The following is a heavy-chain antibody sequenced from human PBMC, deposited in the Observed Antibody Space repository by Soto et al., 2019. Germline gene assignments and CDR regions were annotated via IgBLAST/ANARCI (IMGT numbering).Heavy chain of an antibody. V-gene: IGHV4-4*02. CDR1: GGSISSSNW. J-gene: IGHJ4*02. CDR2: IYHSGST. CDR3: ARLGVAKVTFGGVIATYFDY. Sequence: SDTLSLTCAVSGGSISSSNWWSWVRQPPGKGLEWIGEIYHSGSTNYNPSLKSRVTISVDKSKNQFSLKLSSVTAADTAVYYCARLGVAKVTFGGVIATYFDYWGQGTLVTVSS. D-gene: IGHD3-16*02.